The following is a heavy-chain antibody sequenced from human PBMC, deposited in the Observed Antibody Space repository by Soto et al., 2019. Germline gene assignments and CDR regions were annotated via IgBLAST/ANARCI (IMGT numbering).Heavy chain of an antibody. CDR1: GYTFNTYA. CDR2: ISGYNGNT. D-gene: IGHD3-22*01. CDR3: ARTVEYDSITYYYADF. Sequence: QVQLVQSGAEVKKPGASVKVSCKASGYTFNTYAITWVRQAPGQGLEWMGWISGYNGNTNYAQTLQGRGTMTTDTATSTAYLELRSLRSDDTGVYYCARTVEYDSITYYYADFWGQGTLVTVSS. V-gene: IGHV1-18*01. J-gene: IGHJ4*01.